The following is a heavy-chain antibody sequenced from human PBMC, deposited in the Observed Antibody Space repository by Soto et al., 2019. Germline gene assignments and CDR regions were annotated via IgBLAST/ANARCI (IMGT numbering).Heavy chain of an antibody. V-gene: IGHV1-46*01. CDR2: INPSGGST. CDR1: GYTVTSYY. CDR3: ARLTRYYYYGMHV. Sequence: ASVKVCGEASGYTVTSYYMHEVRQAPGQGLEWMGIINPSGGSTSYAQKFQGRVTMTRDTSTSTVYTELSSLRSEDTAVYYCARLTRYYYYGMHVWGQWTTVTVS. J-gene: IGHJ6*02.